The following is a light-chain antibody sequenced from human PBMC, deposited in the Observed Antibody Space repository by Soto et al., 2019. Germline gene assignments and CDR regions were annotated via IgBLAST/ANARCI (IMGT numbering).Light chain of an antibody. CDR2: GAS. CDR1: QSVSSSY. J-gene: IGKJ3*01. Sequence: EIVLTQSPGTLSLSPGERATLSCRASQSVSSSYLAWYQQKPGQAPRLLIYGASSRATGIPDRFSGSGSGTEFTHTISRLEPEDFAVYYCQQYGSSFTFGPGTKVDIK. CDR3: QQYGSSFT. V-gene: IGKV3-20*01.